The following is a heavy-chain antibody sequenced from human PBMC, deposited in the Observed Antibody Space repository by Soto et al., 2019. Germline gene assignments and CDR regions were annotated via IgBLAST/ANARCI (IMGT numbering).Heavy chain of an antibody. Sequence: QLQLQESGPGLVKPSETLSLTCTVSGGSISSSSYYWGWIRQPPGKGLEWIGSIYYSGSTYYNPSLKSRVTISVDTSKNQCSLKLSSVTAADTAVYYCARQGTTVTTIYYFDYWGQGTLVTVSS. CDR1: GGSISSSSYY. CDR3: ARQGTTVTTIYYFDY. CDR2: IYYSGST. J-gene: IGHJ4*02. D-gene: IGHD4-17*01. V-gene: IGHV4-39*01.